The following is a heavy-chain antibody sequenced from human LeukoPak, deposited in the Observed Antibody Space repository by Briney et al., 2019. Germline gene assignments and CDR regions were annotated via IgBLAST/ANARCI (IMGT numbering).Heavy chain of an antibody. Sequence: SETLSLTCTVSGGSISSYHWSWIRQPPGKGLEWIGYIYYSGTTNYNPSLKSRVTISVDTSKNQFSLKLSSVTAADTAVYYCAGDERRGSYGHRFDPWGQGTLVTVSS. V-gene: IGHV4-59*01. CDR3: AGDERRGSYGHRFDP. CDR1: GGSISSYH. CDR2: IYYSGTT. D-gene: IGHD3-16*01. J-gene: IGHJ5*02.